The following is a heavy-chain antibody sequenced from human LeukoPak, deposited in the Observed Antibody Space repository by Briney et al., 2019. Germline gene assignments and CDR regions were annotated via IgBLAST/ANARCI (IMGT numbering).Heavy chain of an antibody. J-gene: IGHJ6*02. CDR3: ARYCSGRDGMDV. CDR2: IYHSGST. CDR1: GGSISSYY. D-gene: IGHD2-15*01. V-gene: IGHV4-59*01. Sequence: SETLSLTCTVSGGSISSYYWSWIRQPPGKGLEWIGEIYHSGSTNYNPSLKSRVTISVDTSKNQFSLKLSSVTAADTAVYYCARYCSGRDGMDVWGQGTTVTVSS.